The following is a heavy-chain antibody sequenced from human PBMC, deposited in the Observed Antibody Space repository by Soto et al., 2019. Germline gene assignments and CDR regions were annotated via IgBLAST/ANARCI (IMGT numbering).Heavy chain of an antibody. D-gene: IGHD1-26*01. CDR1: GFSFSKYG. CDR3: AKEFRETVGYYFDC. J-gene: IGHJ4*02. Sequence: QVQLVESGGGVVQPGRSLRLSCAASGFSFSKYGMHWVRQAPGKGLEWVAEMSDDGSKKYYGDSVKGRFTISRDNSKNTLYLLMDSLRPEDTAMYYCAKEFRETVGYYFDCCGQGTLVTVSS. CDR2: MSDDGSKK. V-gene: IGHV3-30*18.